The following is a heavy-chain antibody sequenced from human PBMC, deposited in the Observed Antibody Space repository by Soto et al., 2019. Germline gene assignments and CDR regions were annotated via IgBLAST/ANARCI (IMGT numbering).Heavy chain of an antibody. CDR1: GFTFSSYA. CDR2: ISGSGGST. Sequence: PGGSLRLSCAASGFTFSSYAMSCVRQAPGKGLEWVSAISGSGGSTYYADSVKGRFTISRDNSKNTLYLQMNSLRAEDTAVYYCAKENGYSSSWFEFDYWGQGTLVTVSS. CDR3: AKENGYSSSWFEFDY. D-gene: IGHD6-13*01. J-gene: IGHJ4*02. V-gene: IGHV3-23*01.